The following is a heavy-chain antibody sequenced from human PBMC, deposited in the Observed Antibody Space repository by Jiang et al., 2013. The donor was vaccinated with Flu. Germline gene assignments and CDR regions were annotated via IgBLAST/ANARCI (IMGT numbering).Heavy chain of an antibody. Sequence: LLKPSETLSLTCTVSGGSISSYYWSWIRQPPGKGLEWIGYIYYSGSTNYNPSLKSRVTISVDTSKNQFSLKLSSVTAADTAVYYCAREIAARPRNWFDPWGQGTLVTVSS. V-gene: IGHV4-59*01. J-gene: IGHJ5*02. D-gene: IGHD6-6*01. CDR1: GGSISSYY. CDR2: IYYSGST. CDR3: AREIAARPRNWFDP.